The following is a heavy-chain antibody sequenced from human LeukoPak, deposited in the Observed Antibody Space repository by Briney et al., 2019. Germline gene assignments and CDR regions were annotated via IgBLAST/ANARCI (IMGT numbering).Heavy chain of an antibody. V-gene: IGHV1-18*01. CDR1: GYTFTSYG. J-gene: IGHJ6*03. D-gene: IGHD7-27*01. CDR2: ISAYNGNT. CDR3: ARDMGTVYYYYMDV. Sequence: GASVKVSCKASGYTFTSYGISWVRQAPGQGLEWMGWISAYNGNTNYAQKLQGRVTMATDTSTSTAYMELRSLRSDDTAVYYCARDMGTVYYYYMDVWGKGTTVTISS.